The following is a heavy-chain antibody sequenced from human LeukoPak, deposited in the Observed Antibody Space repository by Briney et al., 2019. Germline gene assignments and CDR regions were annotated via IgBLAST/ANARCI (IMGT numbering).Heavy chain of an antibody. V-gene: IGHV3-23*01. J-gene: IGHJ4*02. CDR3: ASSGYCSSTSCYSFDY. D-gene: IGHD2-2*03. CDR2: ISGSGGST. CDR1: GFTFSSYA. Sequence: GSLRLSCAASGFTFSSYAMSWVRQAPGKGLEWVSAISGSGGSTYYADSVKGRFTISRDNSKNTLYLQMNSLRAEDTAVYYCASSGYCSSTSCYSFDYWGQGTLVTVSS.